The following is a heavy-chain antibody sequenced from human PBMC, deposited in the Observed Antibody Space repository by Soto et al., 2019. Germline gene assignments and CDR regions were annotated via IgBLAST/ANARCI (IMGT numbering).Heavy chain of an antibody. D-gene: IGHD6-6*01. Sequence: GGSLRLSCAASGFTFSSYAMHWVRQAPGKGLEWVAVISYDGSNKYYADSVKGRFTISRDNSKNTLYLQMNSLRAEDTTVYYFAVVSVLYSSSPYLDFWGQGTPVTVSS. CDR1: GFTFSSYA. J-gene: IGHJ4*02. CDR3: AVVSVLYSSSPYLDF. CDR2: ISYDGSNK. V-gene: IGHV3-30-3*01.